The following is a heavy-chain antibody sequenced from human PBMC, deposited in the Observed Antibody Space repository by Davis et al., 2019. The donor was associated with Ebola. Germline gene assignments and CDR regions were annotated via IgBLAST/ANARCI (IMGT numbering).Heavy chain of an antibody. CDR2: IKPDGSST. CDR3: ARGQYNYASHYFDY. V-gene: IGHV3-74*01. J-gene: IGHJ4*02. CDR1: GFTFSSYA. Sequence: GESLKISCAASGFTFSSYAMSWVRQAPGKGPVWVSRIKPDGSSTSYADSVKGRFTISRDNTKNTLYLHMNSLRAEDTAVYYCARGQYNYASHYFDYWGQGILVTVSP. D-gene: IGHD5-18*01.